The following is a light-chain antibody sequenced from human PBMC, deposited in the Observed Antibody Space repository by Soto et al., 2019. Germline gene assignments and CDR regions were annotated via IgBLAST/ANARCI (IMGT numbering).Light chain of an antibody. Sequence: DIVMTQSPDSLAVSLGERATINCKSSQSVIDTSNNRNSLAWYQQKPGQPPKLLFYGASTRGSGVPGRFSGSGSGTDFSLTSSSLQAEDVAVYYCQQYRDTITFRQGTRLELK. CDR3: QQYRDTIT. J-gene: IGKJ5*01. CDR1: QSVIDTSNNRNS. CDR2: GAS. V-gene: IGKV4-1*01.